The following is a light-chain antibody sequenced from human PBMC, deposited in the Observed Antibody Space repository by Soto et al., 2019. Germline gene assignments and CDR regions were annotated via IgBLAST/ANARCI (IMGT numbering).Light chain of an antibody. V-gene: IGLV2-8*01. Sequence: QSALTQPPSASGSPGQSVTISCTGTSSDVGTYNSVSRYQQHPGKAPKLMMYEVTKRPAGVPDRFSGSKSGNTASLTVSGLQAEDEADYYCSSYAGTHIVFGIGTKLTVL. CDR3: SSYAGTHIV. CDR2: EVT. CDR1: SSDVGTYNS. J-gene: IGLJ1*01.